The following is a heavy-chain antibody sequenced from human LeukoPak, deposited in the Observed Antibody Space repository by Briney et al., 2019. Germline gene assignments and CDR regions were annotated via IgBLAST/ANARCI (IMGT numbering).Heavy chain of an antibody. CDR2: IIPIFGTA. D-gene: IGHD1-26*01. Sequence: ASVKVSCKASGGTFSSYAISWVRQAPGQGLEWMGGIIPIFGTANYAQKFQGRVTITADKSTSTAYMELSSLRSEDMGVYYCVRRVGPGRFDYWGQGTLVTVSS. J-gene: IGHJ4*02. CDR1: GGTFSSYA. V-gene: IGHV1-69*06. CDR3: VRRVGPGRFDY.